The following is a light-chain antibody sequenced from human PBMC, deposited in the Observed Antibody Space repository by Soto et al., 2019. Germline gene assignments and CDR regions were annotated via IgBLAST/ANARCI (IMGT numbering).Light chain of an antibody. V-gene: IGLV1-40*01. CDR1: SSNIGAGYD. CDR2: GNS. Sequence: QSVLTQPPSVSGAPGQRVTISCTGSSSNIGAGYDVHWYQQLPGTAPKLLIYGNSNRPSRVPDRFTGSKSGTSASLAITGLQAEDEADYYRQSYDSSLSGWVFGGGTQQTVL. J-gene: IGLJ3*02. CDR3: QSYDSSLSGWV.